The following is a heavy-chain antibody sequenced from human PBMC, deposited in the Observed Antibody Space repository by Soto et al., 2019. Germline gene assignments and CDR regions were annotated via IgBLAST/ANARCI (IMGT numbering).Heavy chain of an antibody. J-gene: IGHJ6*02. V-gene: IGHV3-30*18. D-gene: IGHD4-17*01. CDR2: ISYDGNNK. Sequence: QLVESGGGVVPPGASLRLSCAASGFTFSTFGIHWVRQTPGKGLEWVAVISYDGNNKVYADSVKGRFTISRDNFKNTVDLVMNNLKVADTAVYYCAKDLQAYGDYDYYCYGLDVWGQGATVSVSS. CDR1: GFTFSTFG. CDR3: AKDLQAYGDYDYYCYGLDV.